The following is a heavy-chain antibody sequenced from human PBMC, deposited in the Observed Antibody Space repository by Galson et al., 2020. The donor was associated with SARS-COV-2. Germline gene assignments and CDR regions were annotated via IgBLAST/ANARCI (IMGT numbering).Heavy chain of an antibody. J-gene: IGHJ2*01. CDR1: GDSIRNSVYY. Sequence: ETSETLSLTCSVSGDSIRNSVYYWSWIRQHPEEGLEWIGYIFYSGSTYYNPSLQSRVSISVDTSKNQFSLSLNSVTAADTAVYYCARTVAYDCGLVGDGGWYFDLWGRGTLVTVSS. CDR2: IFYSGST. D-gene: IGHD5-12*01. V-gene: IGHV4-31*03. CDR3: ARTVAYDCGLVGDGGWYFDL.